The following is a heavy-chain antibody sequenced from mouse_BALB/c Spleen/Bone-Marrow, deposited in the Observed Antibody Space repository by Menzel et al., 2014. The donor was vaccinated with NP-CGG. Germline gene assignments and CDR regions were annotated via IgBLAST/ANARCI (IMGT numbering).Heavy chain of an antibody. CDR2: ISTYSGNT. CDR1: GYTFTDYA. D-gene: IGHD1-1*01. Sequence: QVQLQQPGPELVRPGVSVKISCKGSGYTFTDYAMHWVKQSHAKSLEWIGVISTYSGNTNYNQKFKGKATMTVDKSSSTAYMELARLTSEDSAIYYCARGGIYYGSSSFAYWGQGTLVTVPA. CDR3: ARGGIYYGSSSFAY. V-gene: IGHV1-67*01. J-gene: IGHJ3*01.